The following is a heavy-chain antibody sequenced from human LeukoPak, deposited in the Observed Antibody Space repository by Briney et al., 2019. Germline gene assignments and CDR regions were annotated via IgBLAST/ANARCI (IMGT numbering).Heavy chain of an antibody. CDR3: ARGEDSPFDY. V-gene: IGHV3-20*04. CDR2: INWNGGST. J-gene: IGHJ4*02. CDR1: GFTFSSYW. Sequence: GGSLRLSCAASGFTFSSYWMSWVRQAPGKGLEWVSGINWNGGSTGYADSVKGRFTISRDNAKNSLYLQMNSLRAEDTALYYCARGEDSPFDYWGQGTLVTVSS. D-gene: IGHD3-22*01.